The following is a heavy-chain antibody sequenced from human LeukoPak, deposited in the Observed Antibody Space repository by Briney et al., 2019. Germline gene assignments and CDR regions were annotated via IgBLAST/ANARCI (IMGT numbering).Heavy chain of an antibody. J-gene: IGHJ5*02. D-gene: IGHD2-2*01. CDR2: IYYSGST. V-gene: IGHV4-59*01. Sequence: PSETLSLTCTVSGGSISSYYWSWIRQPPGKGLEWIGYIYYSGSTNYNPSLKSRVTISVDTSKNQFSLKLSSVTAADTAVYYCARVAVPAATPFDPWGQGTLVTVPS. CDR1: GGSISSYY. CDR3: ARVAVPAATPFDP.